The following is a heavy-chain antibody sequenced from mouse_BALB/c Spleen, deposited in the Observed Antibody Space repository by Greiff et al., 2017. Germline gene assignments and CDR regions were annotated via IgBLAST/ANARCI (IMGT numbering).Heavy chain of an antibody. CDR3: ARRSYYGNYGYAMDY. CDR2: ISYSGST. D-gene: IGHD2-1*01. J-gene: IGHJ4*01. CDR1: GYSITSDYA. Sequence: EVQLKESGPGLVKPSQSLSLTCTVTGYSITSDYAWNWIRQFPGNKLEWMGYISYSGSTSYNPSLKSRISITRDTSKNQFFLQLNSVTTEDTATYYCARRSYYGNYGYAMDYWGQGTSVTVSS. V-gene: IGHV3-2*02.